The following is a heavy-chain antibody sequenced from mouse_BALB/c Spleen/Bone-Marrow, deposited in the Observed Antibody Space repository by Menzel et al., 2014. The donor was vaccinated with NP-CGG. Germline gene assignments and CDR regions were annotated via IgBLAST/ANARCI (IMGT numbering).Heavy chain of an antibody. CDR2: ILPGSGST. J-gene: IGHJ1*01. CDR1: GYTFSSYW. Sequence: QVQLQQSGAELMKPGASVKISCKATGYTFSSYWIEWVKQRPGHGLEWIGEILPGSGSTYYNEKFKGKATFTADTSSNTAYMQLSSLTSEDSAVYYCAREDGLWYFDVWGAGTTVTVSS. D-gene: IGHD1-1*01. CDR3: AREDGLWYFDV. V-gene: IGHV1-9*01.